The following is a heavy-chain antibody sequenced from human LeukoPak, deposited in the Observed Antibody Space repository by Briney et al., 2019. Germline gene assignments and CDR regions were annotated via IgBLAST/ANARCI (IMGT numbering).Heavy chain of an antibody. D-gene: IGHD2-2*01. CDR2: ISGIGGRT. Sequence: GGSLRLSCPASGFIFSSYAMSWVRQAPGKGLEWVSTISGIGGRTYYADSVKGRFTISRDNSKNTLFLQMNSLRAEDTAVYYCAKDRREVPAADFDYWGQGTLVTVSS. CDR1: GFIFSSYA. J-gene: IGHJ4*02. CDR3: AKDRREVPAADFDY. V-gene: IGHV3-23*01.